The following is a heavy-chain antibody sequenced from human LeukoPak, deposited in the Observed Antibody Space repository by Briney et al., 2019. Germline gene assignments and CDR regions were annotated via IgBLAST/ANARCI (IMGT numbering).Heavy chain of an antibody. D-gene: IGHD6-19*01. CDR3: ARDQRYSSGWSSKSNYYYYGMDV. Sequence: GRSLRLSCAASGFTFSSYGMHWVRQAPGKGLEWVAVISYDGSNKYYADSVKGRFTISRDNSKNTLYLQMNSLRAEDTAVYYCARDQRYSSGWSSKSNYYYYGMDVWGQGTTVTVSS. CDR1: GFTFSSYG. CDR2: ISYDGSNK. V-gene: IGHV3-30*03. J-gene: IGHJ6*02.